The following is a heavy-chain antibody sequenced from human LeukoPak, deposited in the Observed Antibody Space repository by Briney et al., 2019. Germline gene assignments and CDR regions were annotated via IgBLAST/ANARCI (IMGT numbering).Heavy chain of an antibody. CDR1: GYTFTAYY. CDR3: ARVGVGLTFDY. V-gene: IGHV1-2*06. J-gene: IGHJ4*02. Sequence: ASVKVSCKASGYTFTAYYMHWVRQAPGQGLEWMGRINPNSGDTIYAQNFQGRVTVTRDTSISTAYMELSRLRSDDTAVYYCARVGVGLTFDYWGQGTLVTVSS. D-gene: IGHD1-26*01. CDR2: INPNSGDT.